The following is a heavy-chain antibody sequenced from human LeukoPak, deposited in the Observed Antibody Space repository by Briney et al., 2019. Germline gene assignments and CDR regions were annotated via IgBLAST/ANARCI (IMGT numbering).Heavy chain of an antibody. CDR1: GGSISSSNW. CDR2: INHSGST. Sequence: SGTLSLTCAVSGGSISSSNWWSWVRQPPGKGLEWIGEINHSGSTNCNPSLKSRVTISVDTSKNQFSLKLSSVTAADTAVYYCARVGVLDCTNGVCYLGYFDYWGQGTLVTVSS. CDR3: ARVGVLDCTNGVCYLGYFDY. D-gene: IGHD2-8*01. J-gene: IGHJ4*02. V-gene: IGHV4-4*02.